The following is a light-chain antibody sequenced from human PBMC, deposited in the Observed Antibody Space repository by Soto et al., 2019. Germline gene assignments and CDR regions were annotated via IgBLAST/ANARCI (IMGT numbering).Light chain of an antibody. CDR3: CSCAGSSYYV. J-gene: IGLJ1*01. CDR2: GGS. CDR1: IREVGFYNL. Sequence: SAMTQAAGVSGSPRQSTAISCTGTIREVGFYNLVSWYQHRPSKAPTLIRYGGSKRPTGVSNRFSDSKSGNTASQTISGLQAEDEAYYYCCSCAGSSYYVYGSGTKVTVL. V-gene: IGLV2-23*01.